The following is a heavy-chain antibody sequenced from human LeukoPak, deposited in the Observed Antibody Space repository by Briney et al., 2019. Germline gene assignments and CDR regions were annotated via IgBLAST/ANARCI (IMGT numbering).Heavy chain of an antibody. J-gene: IGHJ6*03. CDR1: GFTFSSYA. D-gene: IGHD6-19*01. Sequence: GGSTRLPCAASGFTFSSYAMHWVRQAPGKGLEYVSAINSNGGSTYYANSVKGRFTISRDNSKNTLYLQMGSLRAEDMAVYYCARDPGLDPYYYYYYMDVWGKGTTVTVSS. CDR2: INSNGGST. V-gene: IGHV3-64*01. CDR3: ARDPGLDPYYYYYYMDV.